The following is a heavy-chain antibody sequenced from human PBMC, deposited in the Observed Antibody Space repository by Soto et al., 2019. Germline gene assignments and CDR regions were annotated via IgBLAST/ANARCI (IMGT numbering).Heavy chain of an antibody. V-gene: IGHV4-39*01. CDR2: IYYSGST. CDR3: ARHLSHCSSTSCYSGGHWFDP. Sequence: PSETLSLTCTVSGGSISSSSYYWGWIRQPPGKGLERIGSIYYSGSTYYNPSLKSRVTISVDTSKNQFSLKLSSVTAADTAVYYCARHLSHCSSTSCYSGGHWFDPWGQGTLVTVSS. CDR1: GGSISSSSYY. D-gene: IGHD2-2*02. J-gene: IGHJ5*02.